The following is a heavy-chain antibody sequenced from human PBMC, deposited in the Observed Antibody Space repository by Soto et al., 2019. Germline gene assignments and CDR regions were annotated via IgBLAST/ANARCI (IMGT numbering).Heavy chain of an antibody. D-gene: IGHD1-26*01. V-gene: IGHV3-48*01. CDR2: ISSSSSTI. J-gene: IGHJ6*02. Sequence: EVQLVESGGGLVQPGGSLRLSCAASGFTFSRYSMIWIRQAPGKGLEWVSYISSSSSTIYYGDSVKGRFTISRDNAKNSLYLQMSSLRAEDTAVYYCARGMWAGGHYYFGMDVWGQGTTVTVSS. CDR1: GFTFSRYS. CDR3: ARGMWAGGHYYFGMDV.